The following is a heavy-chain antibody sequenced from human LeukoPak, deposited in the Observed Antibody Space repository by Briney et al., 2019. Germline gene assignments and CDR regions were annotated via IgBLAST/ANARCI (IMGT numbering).Heavy chain of an antibody. J-gene: IGHJ4*02. CDR2: IYPGDSDT. CDR1: GXXXXTYW. V-gene: IGHV5-51*04. CDR3: ANHITAAAGFDY. D-gene: IGHD6-13*01. Sequence: LKISXXXSGXXXXTYWIGWVRQMPGKGLEWMGIIYPGDSDTRYSPSFQGQVTISADKPISTAYLQWSSLKVSDTAMYYCANHITAAAGFDYWGQGTLVTVSS.